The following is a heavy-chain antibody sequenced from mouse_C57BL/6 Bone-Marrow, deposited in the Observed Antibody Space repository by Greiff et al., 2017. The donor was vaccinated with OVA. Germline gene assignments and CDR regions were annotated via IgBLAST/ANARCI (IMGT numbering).Heavy chain of an antibody. CDR3: ARGPSYYYGYYYAMDY. CDR2: LWTGGGT. CDR1: GFSLTSYA. J-gene: IGHJ4*01. D-gene: IGHD1-1*01. V-gene: IGHV2-9-1*01. Sequence: VQLQQSGPGLVAPSQSLSITCTVSGFSLTSYAISWVRQPPGKGLEWLGVLWTGGGTNYTSALKSRLSISKDNSKSQVFLKMNSLQTDDTARYYGARGPSYYYGYYYAMDYWGQGTSVTVSS.